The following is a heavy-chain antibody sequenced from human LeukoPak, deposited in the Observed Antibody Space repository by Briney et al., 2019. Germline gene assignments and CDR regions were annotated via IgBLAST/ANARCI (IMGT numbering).Heavy chain of an antibody. J-gene: IGHJ4*02. D-gene: IGHD3-22*01. V-gene: IGHV4-38-2*02. Sequence: SETLSLTCTVSGGSISSYYWSWIRQPPGKELEWIGSIYHSGSTYYNPSLKSRVTISVDTSKNQFSLKLSSVTAADTAVYYCARDLTPGYYDSSGYYQIEDYWGQGTLVTVSS. CDR1: GGSISSYY. CDR3: ARDLTPGYYDSSGYYQIEDY. CDR2: IYHSGST.